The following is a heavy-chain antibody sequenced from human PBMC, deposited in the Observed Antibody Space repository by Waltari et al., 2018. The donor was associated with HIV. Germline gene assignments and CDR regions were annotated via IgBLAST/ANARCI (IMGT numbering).Heavy chain of an antibody. J-gene: IGHJ6*02. V-gene: IGHV4-39*07. CDR1: GGSISSRSYY. CDR3: ARDQRGNYNFRSLPNYNYDMDI. CDR2: IYYRGRS. Sequence: QVHLQESGPGLVKPAETLSLTCTVSGGSISSRSYYWGWLRQSPGKGLGWIGNIYYRGRSNENPSLQSRVSISVYTSKNKFFRDLCSVGAGDTAVYYCARDQRGNYNFRSLPNYNYDMDIWGQVTTVIVSS. D-gene: IGHD3-3*01.